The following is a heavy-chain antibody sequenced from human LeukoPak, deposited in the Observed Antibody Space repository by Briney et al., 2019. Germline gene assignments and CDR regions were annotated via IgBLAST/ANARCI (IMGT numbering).Heavy chain of an antibody. D-gene: IGHD3-22*01. CDR2: VSTSGST. CDR1: GGSISNYY. V-gene: IGHV4-4*07. J-gene: IGHJ4*02. Sequence: PSETLSLTCTVSGGSISNYYWSWIRHPAGKGLEWIGRVSTSGSTNYNPSLKSRVTMSTDTSKNQFSLNLSSVTAADTAVYYCASLFFDTSGYVHQWGQGTMVTVSS. CDR3: ASLFFDTSGYVHQ.